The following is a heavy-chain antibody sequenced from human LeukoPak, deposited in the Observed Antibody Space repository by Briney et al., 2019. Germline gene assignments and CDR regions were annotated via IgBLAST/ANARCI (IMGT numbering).Heavy chain of an antibody. V-gene: IGHV3-23*01. J-gene: IGHJ4*02. CDR1: GFTFSSYA. D-gene: IGHD3-22*01. CDR3: AKADYDSSGWYFDY. CDR2: ISGSGGST. Sequence: GGSLRLSCAASGFTFSSYAMSCVRQAPGKGLEWVSAISGSGGSTYYADSVRGRFTISRDNSKNTLYLQMNSLRAEDTAVSYCAKADYDSSGWYFDYWGQGTLVTVSS.